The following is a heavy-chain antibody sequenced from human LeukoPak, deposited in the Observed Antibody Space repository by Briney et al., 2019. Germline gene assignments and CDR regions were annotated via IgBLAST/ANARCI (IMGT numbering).Heavy chain of an antibody. V-gene: IGHV3-48*02. CDR3: ASGSGH. Sequence: GGSLRLSCAASGFTFSSYAMSWVRQAPGKGLEWVSHISSSGSAKYYADSVKGRFTISRDNAKNSLYLQMNSLRDEDTAVFYCASGSGHWGQGTLVTVSS. D-gene: IGHD2-2*03. CDR2: ISSSGSAK. CDR1: GFTFSSYA. J-gene: IGHJ4*02.